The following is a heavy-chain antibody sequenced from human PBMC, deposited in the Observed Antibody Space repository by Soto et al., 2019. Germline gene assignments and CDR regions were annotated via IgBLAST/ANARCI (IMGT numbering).Heavy chain of an antibody. CDR2: INTGGGST. Sequence: EVQLLESGGGLVQPGGSLRLSCAASGFTFSSYAMPWVRQAPGKGLEWVSAINTGGGSTYYADSVKGRFTISRDNSKNTLDLQMNRLRAEDTAVYYCAKRGTNYYFDYWGQGTLVTVSS. J-gene: IGHJ4*02. V-gene: IGHV3-23*01. CDR3: AKRGTNYYFDY. D-gene: IGHD5-12*01. CDR1: GFTFSSYA.